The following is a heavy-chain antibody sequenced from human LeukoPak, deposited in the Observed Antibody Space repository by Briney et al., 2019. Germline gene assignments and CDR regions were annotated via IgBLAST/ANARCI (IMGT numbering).Heavy chain of an antibody. CDR3: SKRGPNTGWHFFDH. D-gene: IGHD6-19*01. CDR1: GFTFSNYA. J-gene: IGHJ5*02. CDR2: INEVGDDT. V-gene: IGHV3-23*01. Sequence: GGSLRLSCAVSGFTFSNYAMSWVRQTPARGLEWVSSINEVGDDTNYVDSVRGRFTVSRDNSKNTLYLQLNSLRAEETALYYWSKRGPNTGWHFFDHWGPGTLVTVS.